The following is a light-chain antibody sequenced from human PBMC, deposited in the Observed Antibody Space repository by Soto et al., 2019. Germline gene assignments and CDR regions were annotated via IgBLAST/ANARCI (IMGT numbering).Light chain of an antibody. CDR2: KAS. CDR1: QSVSRW. Sequence: DIQMTQSPSTLSASVGDRVTITCRASQSVSRWLAWYQQKPGKAPKLLIYKASTLESGVPSRFSGSGSGTEFPLAISSLQPDDSPTYSCQQYNDKWTFGQGTKLDIK. V-gene: IGKV1-5*03. J-gene: IGKJ1*01. CDR3: QQYNDKWT.